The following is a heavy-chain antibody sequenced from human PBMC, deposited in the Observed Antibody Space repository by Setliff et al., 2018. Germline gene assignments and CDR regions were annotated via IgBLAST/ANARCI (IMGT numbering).Heavy chain of an antibody. Sequence: GGSLRLSCAASGFTFSGSAMHWVRQASGKGLEWIGRIRSKANTYVTTYGASVKGRFTISRDDSKNTAYLQMNSLKTEDTAVYYCATVAPGVDYFDYWGQGTLVTVSS. CDR2: IRSKANTYVT. J-gene: IGHJ4*02. V-gene: IGHV3-73*01. D-gene: IGHD6-19*01. CDR3: ATVAPGVDYFDY. CDR1: GFTFSGSA.